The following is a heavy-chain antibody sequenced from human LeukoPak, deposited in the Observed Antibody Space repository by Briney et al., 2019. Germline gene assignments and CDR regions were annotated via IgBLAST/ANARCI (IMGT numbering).Heavy chain of an antibody. CDR2: IYYSVNT. J-gene: IGHJ4*02. V-gene: IGHV4-59*01. CDR1: GDSISSYS. CDR3: ARENPIAAAGAIDY. Sequence: SETLSLTCSVSGDSISSYSWSWIRQPPGKGLEWIGYIYYSVNTNYNPSLKSRVTISVDTSKNQFSLKLSSVTAADTAVYYCARENPIAAAGAIDYWGQGTLVTVSS. D-gene: IGHD6-13*01.